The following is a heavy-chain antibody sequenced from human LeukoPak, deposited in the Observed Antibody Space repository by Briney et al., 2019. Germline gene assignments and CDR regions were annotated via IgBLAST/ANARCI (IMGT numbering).Heavy chain of an antibody. J-gene: IGHJ4*02. CDR2: LNPDTGGA. D-gene: IGHD6-19*01. CDR3: ARQASSAWFPDY. V-gene: IGHV1-2*02. Sequence: GASVKVSCKASGYTFTEYYIHWARQAPGQGFEWMGWLNPDTGGAYYGQKFLGRVTMTRDTSITTVHMELTWLTSDDTAVYHCARQASSAWFPDYWGQGTLVTVSS. CDR1: GYTFTEYY.